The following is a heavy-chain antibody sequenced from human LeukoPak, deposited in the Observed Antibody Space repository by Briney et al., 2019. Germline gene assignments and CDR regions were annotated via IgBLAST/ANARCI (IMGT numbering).Heavy chain of an antibody. Sequence: PGGSLRLSCAASGFTVSSNYMSWVRQAPGKGLEWVSVIYSGGSTDYKDSVKDRFIISRNNSKNTRYLPTNSLRDEDTPVYYCAKEMATLNAFDIRRQGTMVTVSS. CDR2: IYSGGST. J-gene: IGHJ3*02. V-gene: IGHV3-66*01. CDR3: AKEMATLNAFDI. CDR1: GFTVSSNY. D-gene: IGHD5-24*01.